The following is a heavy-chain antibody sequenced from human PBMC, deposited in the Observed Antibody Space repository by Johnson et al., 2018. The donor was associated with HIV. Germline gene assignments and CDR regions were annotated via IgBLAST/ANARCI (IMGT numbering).Heavy chain of an antibody. D-gene: IGHD1-26*01. CDR3: AIPGIVGGQEAFDI. V-gene: IGHV3-53*01. CDR2: VYSGGNT. CDR1: GFTVSGNY. Sequence: EVQLVESGGGLIQPGGSLRLSCAASGFTVSGNYMSWVRQAPGKGLEWVSIVYSGGNTYYADSVKGRLTISRYNSKDTLYLQMNRRIDEDTAVYDGAIPGIVGGQEAFDIWGQGTMVTVSS. J-gene: IGHJ3*02.